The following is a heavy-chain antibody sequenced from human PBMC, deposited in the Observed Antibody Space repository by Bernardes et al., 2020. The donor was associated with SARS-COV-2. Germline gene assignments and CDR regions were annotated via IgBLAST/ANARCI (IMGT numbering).Heavy chain of an antibody. CDR3: AGSACGIDCYIGGLRSWSYGMDG. V-gene: IGHV4-39*01. CDR2: IYSSGSS. D-gene: IGHD2-21*02. CDR1: GGSISSSNYY. Sequence: SETLSLTCTVSGGSISSSNYYWGWILQPPGKGLEWIGSIYSSGSSYYNPSLQSRVSDSIDTSKNQFSLRLSFVTAAETAVYYCAGSACGIDCYIGGLRSWSYGMDGWGQGTTVTDS. J-gene: IGHJ6*01.